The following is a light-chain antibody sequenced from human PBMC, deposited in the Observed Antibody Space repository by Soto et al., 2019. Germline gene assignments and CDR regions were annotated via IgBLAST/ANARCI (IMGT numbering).Light chain of an antibody. CDR3: TSFTSGNTAYV. CDR2: EVY. J-gene: IGLJ1*01. Sequence: QSALTQPASVSGSPGQSITISCTGTSSDVGIYNYVSWYQQHPGKAPKLIICEVYNRPSGVSNRFSGSKSGNTASLTISGLRPEDEADYYCTSFTSGNTAYVFGTGTKVTVL. CDR1: SSDVGIYNY. V-gene: IGLV2-14*01.